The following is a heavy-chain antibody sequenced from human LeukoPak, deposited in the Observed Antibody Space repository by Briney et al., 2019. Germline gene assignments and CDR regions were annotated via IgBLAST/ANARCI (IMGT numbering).Heavy chain of an antibody. CDR2: INAGNGNT. J-gene: IGHJ4*02. Sequence: ASVKVSCKASGYTFTSYAMHWVRQAPGQRLEWMGWINAGNGNTKYSQKFQGRVTITRDTSASTAYMELSSLRSEDTAVYYCARDSNYDSSGYGFDYWGQGTLVTVSS. V-gene: IGHV1-3*01. CDR1: GYTFTSYA. D-gene: IGHD3-22*01. CDR3: ARDSNYDSSGYGFDY.